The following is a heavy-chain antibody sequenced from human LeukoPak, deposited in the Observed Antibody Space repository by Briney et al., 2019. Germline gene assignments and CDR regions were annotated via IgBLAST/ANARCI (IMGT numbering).Heavy chain of an antibody. CDR2: IDTAGGT. Sequence: GGSLRVSCAASGFTFSSYDMHWVRQGPGKGLEWVSGIDTAGGTYYAGSVKGRFTISRENAKNSFYLQMNSLRAGDTAVYFCTRRMGGLGSYSDAFDIWGQGTMVTVSS. J-gene: IGHJ3*02. V-gene: IGHV3-13*04. CDR1: GFTFSSYD. D-gene: IGHD3-10*01. CDR3: TRRMGGLGSYSDAFDI.